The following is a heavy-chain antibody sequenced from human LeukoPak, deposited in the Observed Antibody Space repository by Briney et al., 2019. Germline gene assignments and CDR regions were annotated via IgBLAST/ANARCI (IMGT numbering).Heavy chain of an antibody. CDR1: GYTFTSYG. Sequence: ASVKVSCEASGYTFTSYGISWVRQAPGQGLEWMGWISAYNGTTNYAQKLEGRVSMTTDTYTSTDYMELRSLRSDDTAVYYCARETSGELWFRADYFDYWGQGTLVTVSS. CDR2: ISAYNGTT. J-gene: IGHJ4*02. V-gene: IGHV1-18*01. CDR3: ARETSGELWFRADYFDY. D-gene: IGHD5-18*01.